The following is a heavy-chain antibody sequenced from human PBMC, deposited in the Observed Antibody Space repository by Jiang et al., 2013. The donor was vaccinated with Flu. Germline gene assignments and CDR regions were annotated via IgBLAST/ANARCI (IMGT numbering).Heavy chain of an antibody. CDR3: ARVRKVVPGTGWYFDL. CDR1: GDSVSSNSAA. V-gene: IGHV6-1*01. CDR2: TYYRSKWYN. Sequence: SQTLSLTCAISGDSVSSNSAAWNWIRQSPSRGLEWLGRTYYRSKWYNDYAISLRSRISINPDTSKNHFSLHLNSVTPEDTAVYYCARVRKVVPGTGWYFDLWGRGTLVTVSS. D-gene: IGHD2-2*01. J-gene: IGHJ2*01.